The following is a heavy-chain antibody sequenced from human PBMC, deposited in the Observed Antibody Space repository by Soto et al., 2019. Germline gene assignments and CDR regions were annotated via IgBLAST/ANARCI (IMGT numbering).Heavy chain of an antibody. CDR2: MKEDGGEI. CDR3: VRDRGYSTFDY. CDR1: GFTFGNYW. J-gene: IGHJ4*02. Sequence: GGSLRLSCVASGFTFGNYWMAWVRQPPGKGLEWVANMKEDGGEINYVDSVKGRFTISRDNAKNSLYLQMNSLRVEDTAVYYCVRDRGYSTFDYWGQGTPVTV. V-gene: IGHV3-7*03. D-gene: IGHD4-4*01.